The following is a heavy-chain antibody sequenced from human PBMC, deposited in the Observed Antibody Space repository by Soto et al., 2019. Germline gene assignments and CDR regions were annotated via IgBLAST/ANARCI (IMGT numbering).Heavy chain of an antibody. V-gene: IGHV5-10-1*01. J-gene: IGHJ3*02. CDR3: TRDLDYGGNSDSIDI. Sequence: GESLKISCKGSGYTFTSYWITWVRQMPGKGLEWMGRIDPRDSYTSYSPSFQGHVSISTDKSISTAYLQWISLQVSDTAMYYCTRDLDYGGNSDSIDIWGQGTMVTVSS. CDR1: GYTFTSYW. CDR2: IDPRDSYT. D-gene: IGHD4-17*01.